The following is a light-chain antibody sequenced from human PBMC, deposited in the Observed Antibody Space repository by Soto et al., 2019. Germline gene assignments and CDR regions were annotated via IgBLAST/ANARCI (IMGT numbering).Light chain of an antibody. J-gene: IGKJ5*01. CDR2: AAS. V-gene: IGKV1-9*01. CDR3: QQLNSYPIT. Sequence: DIQLTQSPSFLSASVGDRVTITCRASQGRSSDLAWYQQKPGKAPKLLIYAASTLQSGVPSRFSGSGSETEFTPTISSLQPEDFATYYCQQLNSYPITFGQWTRLEMK. CDR1: QGRSSD.